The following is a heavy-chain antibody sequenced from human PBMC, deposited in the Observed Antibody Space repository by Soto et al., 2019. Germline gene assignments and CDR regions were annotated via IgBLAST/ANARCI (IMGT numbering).Heavy chain of an antibody. Sequence: QVQLVQSGAEVKKPGASVKVSCKASGYTFSGYGITWVRQAPGQGLEWMGWISAYNGNTNYAQKLRGRVTLTTDTSTSTAYMELRSLRSDDTAVYYCARGVYGELLIPYYFDYWGQGTLVTVSS. D-gene: IGHD4-17*01. J-gene: IGHJ4*02. CDR3: ARGVYGELLIPYYFDY. CDR2: ISAYNGNT. V-gene: IGHV1-18*01. CDR1: GYTFSGYG.